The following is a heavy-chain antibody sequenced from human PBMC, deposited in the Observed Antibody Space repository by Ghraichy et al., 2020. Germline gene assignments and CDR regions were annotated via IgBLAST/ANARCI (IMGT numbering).Heavy chain of an antibody. CDR3: AAPYYYDSSGYNYAAVFDI. J-gene: IGHJ3*02. Sequence: SQTLSLTCTVSGGSISSRSYYWGWFRQPPGKGLEWIGSIYYSGSTFDNPSLRRRVTISVDTPKNHFSLTLSSVTAADTAVYYCAAPYYYDSSGYNYAAVFDIWGQGTMVTVSS. CDR2: IYYSGST. CDR1: GGSISSRSYY. V-gene: IGHV4-39*02. D-gene: IGHD3-22*01.